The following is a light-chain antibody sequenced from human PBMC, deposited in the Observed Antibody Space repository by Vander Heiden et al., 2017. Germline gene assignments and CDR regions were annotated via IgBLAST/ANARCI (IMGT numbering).Light chain of an antibody. Sequence: SALTHPASVPASPGQSLTLSCTGTSSDVGGYNLVSWYQQHPGKAPQLMIYDVTKRPSGVSDRFSGSKSGNTASLTISGLQAEDEADYYCCSYADSSTLVFGGGTKLTVL. CDR2: DVT. V-gene: IGLV2-23*02. CDR1: SSDVGGYNL. CDR3: CSYADSSTLV. J-gene: IGLJ2*01.